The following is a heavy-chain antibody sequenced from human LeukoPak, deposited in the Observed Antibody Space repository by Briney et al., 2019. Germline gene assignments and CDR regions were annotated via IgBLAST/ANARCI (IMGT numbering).Heavy chain of an antibody. Sequence: SETLSLTCTVSGGSISSSSYYWGWIRQPPGKGLEWIGSIYYSGSTYYNPSLKSRVTISVDTSKNQFSLKLSSVTAADTAVYYCASYGGNPRGYYYYMDVWGKGTTVTVSS. D-gene: IGHD4-23*01. CDR1: GGSISSSSYY. CDR3: ASYGGNPRGYYYYMDV. V-gene: IGHV4-39*07. J-gene: IGHJ6*03. CDR2: IYYSGST.